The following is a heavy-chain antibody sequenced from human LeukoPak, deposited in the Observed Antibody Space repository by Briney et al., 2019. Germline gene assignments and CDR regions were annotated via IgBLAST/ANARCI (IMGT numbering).Heavy chain of an antibody. V-gene: IGHV4-39*01. Sequence: RPSETLSLTCDVSVASIIGSTYHWGRVRQPPGKGLEWIGSLSYRGARYYNSSLKSRVTIPLDTSKNQVSLTLSSVTAADTAVYYCASLGWTDKKDVWGKGTTVTVSS. CDR2: LSYRGAR. CDR1: VASIIGSTYH. CDR3: ASLGWTDKKDV. D-gene: IGHD2-15*01. J-gene: IGHJ6*04.